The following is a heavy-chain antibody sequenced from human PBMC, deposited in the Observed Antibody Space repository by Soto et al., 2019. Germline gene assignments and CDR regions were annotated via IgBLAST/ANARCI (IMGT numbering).Heavy chain of an antibody. Sequence: SETLSLTCAVYGGSFSGYYWSWIRQPPGKGLEWIGEINHSGSTNYNPSLKSRVTISVDTSKNQFSLKLGSVTAADTAVYYCARVFYRGTAMVIGNWFDPWGQGTLVTVSS. CDR2: INHSGST. D-gene: IGHD5-18*01. CDR3: ARVFYRGTAMVIGNWFDP. CDR1: GGSFSGYY. J-gene: IGHJ5*02. V-gene: IGHV4-34*01.